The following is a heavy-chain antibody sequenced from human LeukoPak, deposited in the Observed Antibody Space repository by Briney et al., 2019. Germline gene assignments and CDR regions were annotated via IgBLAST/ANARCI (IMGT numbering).Heavy chain of an antibody. V-gene: IGHV3-15*01. CDR3: TTSSGYSSSWYDY. J-gene: IGHJ4*02. Sequence: PGGSLRLSCAASGFTFSNAWMSWVRQAPGKGLEWVGRIKSKTDGGTTDYAAPVKGRFTISRDDSKNTLYLQMNSLKTEDTAVYYCTTSSGYSSSWYDYWGQGTLVTVSS. D-gene: IGHD6-13*01. CDR2: IKSKTDGGTT. CDR1: GFTFSNAW.